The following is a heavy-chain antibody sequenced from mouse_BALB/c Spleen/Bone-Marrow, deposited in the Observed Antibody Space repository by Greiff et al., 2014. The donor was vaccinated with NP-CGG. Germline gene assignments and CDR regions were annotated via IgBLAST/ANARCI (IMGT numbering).Heavy chain of an antibody. Sequence: EVQLQQSGAELVKPGASVKLSCTASGFNIKDTYMPWVQQRPEQGLEWIGRIDPADGNTKYDPTFQGKATITTDTSSNTAYLQLSSLTSEDTAVYYCASDYYGSSDGLAYGGQGTLVTVSA. D-gene: IGHD1-1*01. CDR1: GFNIKDTY. J-gene: IGHJ3*01. CDR3: ASDYYGSSDGLAY. V-gene: IGHV14-3*02. CDR2: IDPADGNT.